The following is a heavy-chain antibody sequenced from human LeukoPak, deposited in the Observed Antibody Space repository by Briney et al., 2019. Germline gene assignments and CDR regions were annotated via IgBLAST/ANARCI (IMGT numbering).Heavy chain of an antibody. D-gene: IGHD5-18*01. Sequence: GGSLRLSCAASGFTFSSYVMSWVRQAPGKGLEWVANIREERGQEYYVDSVKGRFTISKNSAKNSLYLQMNTLRVEDTAMYYCASLDTAKQPLANHWGQGTLVTVSS. V-gene: IGHV3-7*03. CDR2: IREERGQE. CDR3: ASLDTAKQPLANH. CDR1: GFTFSSYV. J-gene: IGHJ5*02.